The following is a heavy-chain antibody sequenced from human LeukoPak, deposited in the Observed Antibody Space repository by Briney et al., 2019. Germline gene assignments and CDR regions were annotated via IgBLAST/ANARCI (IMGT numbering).Heavy chain of an antibody. D-gene: IGHD3-10*01. V-gene: IGHV1-2*06. CDR2: INPNSGGT. CDR3: ARDRDYYGSGSSYFDY. CDR1: GYTFSGYY. Sequence: ASVKVSCKASGYTFSGYYMHWVRQAPGQGLEWMGRINPNSGGTNYAQKFQGRVTMTRDTSISTAYMELSRLRSDDTAVYYCARDRDYYGSGSSYFDYWGQGTLVTVSS. J-gene: IGHJ4*02.